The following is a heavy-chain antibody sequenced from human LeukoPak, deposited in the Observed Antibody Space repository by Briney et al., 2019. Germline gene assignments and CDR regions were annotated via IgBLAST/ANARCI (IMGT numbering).Heavy chain of an antibody. CDR2: MYTTGET. V-gene: IGHV4-39*07. J-gene: IGHJ4*02. Sequence: SETLSLTCTVSGGSISSSSYYWGWIRQPPGKGLEWIGRMYTTGETNYNPTLKSRVTTSLDTSKKQFSLRLTSVTAADTAVYYCAAGSQSTALIKWGQGTLVTVSS. CDR3: AAGSQSTALIK. CDR1: GGSISSSSYY. D-gene: IGHD5-18*01.